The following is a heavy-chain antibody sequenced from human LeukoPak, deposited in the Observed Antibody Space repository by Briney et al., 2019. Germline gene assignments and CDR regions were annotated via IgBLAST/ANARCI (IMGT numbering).Heavy chain of an antibody. D-gene: IGHD6-13*01. J-gene: IGHJ6*03. Sequence: GGSLRLSCAASGFTFSSYAMSWVRQAPGKGLEWVAVISYDGSNKYYADPVKGRFTISRDNSKNTLYLQMNSLRAEDTAVYYCAKGDSSSWYSYYYYYYMDVWGKGTTVTVSS. V-gene: IGHV3-30*18. CDR2: ISYDGSNK. CDR1: GFTFSSYA. CDR3: AKGDSSSWYSYYYYYYMDV.